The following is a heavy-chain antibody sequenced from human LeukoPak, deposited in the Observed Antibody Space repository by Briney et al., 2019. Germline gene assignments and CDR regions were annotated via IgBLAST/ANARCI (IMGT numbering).Heavy chain of an antibody. CDR1: GLNFKFYA. V-gene: IGHV3-23*01. CDR2: ISGRGDSA. D-gene: IGHD2-21*02. Sequence: GGSLRLSCAVSGLNFKFYAMSWVRQAPGKGLEWVSGISGRGDSADYADSVKGRFSISRDNSKNTLYLQVNGLRTEDTAVYYCAKDRLLNCRGDCYIFDYWGQGTVVTVSS. J-gene: IGHJ4*02. CDR3: AKDRLLNCRGDCYIFDY.